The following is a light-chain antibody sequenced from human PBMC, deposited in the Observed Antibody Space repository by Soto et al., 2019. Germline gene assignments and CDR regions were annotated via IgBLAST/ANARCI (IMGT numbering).Light chain of an antibody. Sequence: QAVLTQYASVSGSPGQSISISCTGTRGDIGPYNYVSWYQYHPGKAPKLLIFDVNSRPSGISNRFSGSKSGNTAYLTISGLQAEDEADYFCASYSTGDTLYVFGSGTKLTVL. CDR3: ASYSTGDTLYV. V-gene: IGLV2-14*01. CDR2: DVN. CDR1: RGDIGPYNY. J-gene: IGLJ1*01.